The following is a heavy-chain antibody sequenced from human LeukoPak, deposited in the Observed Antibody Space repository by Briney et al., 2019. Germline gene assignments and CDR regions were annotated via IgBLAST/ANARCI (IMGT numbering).Heavy chain of an antibody. D-gene: IGHD3-10*01. CDR1: GFAFDEHG. CDR3: ARAPITRPFYCDY. Sequence: GGSLTLSCTAPGFAFDEHGMSWVRQVPGKGLEWVSGINWSGGSTGYADPLRGRFTISRDNAKNAQYLQMDSLRAEDTALYYCARAPITRPFYCDYWGQGTLDTVSS. CDR2: INWSGGST. V-gene: IGHV3-20*04. J-gene: IGHJ4*02.